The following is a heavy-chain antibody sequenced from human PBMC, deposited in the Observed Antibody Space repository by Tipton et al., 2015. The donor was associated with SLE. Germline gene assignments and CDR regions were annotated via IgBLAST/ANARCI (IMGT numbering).Heavy chain of an antibody. CDR1: SGSISSSTYY. CDR2: IYYSGSA. Sequence: TLSLTCTVSSGSISSSTYYWGWIRQPPGKGLEWIGHIYYSGSAYYNPSLKSRVTISVDTSKNQFSLKLNSVTAADTALYYCARGFYCYDSSGFDYWGQGTLVTVSS. CDR3: ARGFYCYDSSGFDY. V-gene: IGHV4-39*01. J-gene: IGHJ4*02. D-gene: IGHD3-22*01.